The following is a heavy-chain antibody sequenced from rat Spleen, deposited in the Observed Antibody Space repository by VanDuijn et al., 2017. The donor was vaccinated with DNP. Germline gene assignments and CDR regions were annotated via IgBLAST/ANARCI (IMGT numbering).Heavy chain of an antibody. CDR1: GYSITSNY. CDR3: ERTHYTYYGYNYRVDY. CDR2: ISYSGST. V-gene: IGHV3-1*01. Sequence: EVQLQESGPGLVKPSQSLSLTCSVTGYSITSNYWGWIRKFPGNKMEWMGYISYSGSTSYNPSLKSRISITIDTSKNQFFLKLNSVTTEETATYYCERTHYTYYGYNYRVDYWGQGVMVTVSS. D-gene: IGHD1-9*01. J-gene: IGHJ2*01.